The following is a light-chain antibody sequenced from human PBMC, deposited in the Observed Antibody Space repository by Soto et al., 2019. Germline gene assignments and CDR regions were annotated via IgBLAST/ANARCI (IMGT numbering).Light chain of an antibody. CDR3: QQFYSNPPT. V-gene: IGKV4-1*01. CDR1: QTILYSSNNKNH. CDR2: WAS. J-gene: IGKJ4*01. Sequence: DIVMTQSPDSLAVSLGERATIHCKSSQTILYSSNNKNHLAWYQQKPGQPPKVLIYWASIRESGVTERFSGSGSGTDFTLTTNNLQVEDVAVYYCQQFYSNPPTFGGGTKVDIK.